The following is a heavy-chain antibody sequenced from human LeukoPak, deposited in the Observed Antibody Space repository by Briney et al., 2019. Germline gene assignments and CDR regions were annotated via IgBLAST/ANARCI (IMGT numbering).Heavy chain of an antibody. CDR2: TATSVNYI. V-gene: IGHV3-21*06. CDR3: ARGRSITLLRGVAMSDGFDI. D-gene: IGHD3-10*01. CDR1: GFTFSNYG. J-gene: IGHJ3*02. Sequence: GGSLRLSCEASGFTFSNYGMNGGRRAPGEGVEWVSFTATSVNYIYYGGSVKGRFTISRDNASNLLFLQMNGLRAEDTAVYYCARGRSITLLRGVAMSDGFDIWGQGAMVAVSS.